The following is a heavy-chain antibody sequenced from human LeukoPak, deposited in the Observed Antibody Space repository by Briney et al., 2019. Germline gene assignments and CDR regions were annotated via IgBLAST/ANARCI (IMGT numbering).Heavy chain of an antibody. CDR2: IRNDGSYR. Sequence: GGSLRLSCAASGFTFSSYGMHWVRQAPGKGLEWVAFIRNDGSYRYYVDSVKGRFTISRDNSKNTLYLQMNSLRAEDTAVYYCARRAGAYSHPYDYWGQGTLVTVSS. D-gene: IGHD4/OR15-4a*01. CDR3: ARRAGAYSHPYDY. J-gene: IGHJ4*02. V-gene: IGHV3-30*02. CDR1: GFTFSSYG.